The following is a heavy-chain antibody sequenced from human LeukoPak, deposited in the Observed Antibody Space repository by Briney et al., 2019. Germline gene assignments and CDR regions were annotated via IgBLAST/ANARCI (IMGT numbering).Heavy chain of an antibody. CDR2: INSDGSST. Sequence: GGSLRLSCAASGFTFSSYWMHWVRQDPGKGLVWVSRINSDGSSTRYADSVKGRFTISRDNAKNTLYLQMNSLRVEDTAIYYCVKVAKYYYGSETYYFFEQWGQGTPVTASS. D-gene: IGHD3-10*01. V-gene: IGHV3-74*01. CDR1: GFTFSSYW. J-gene: IGHJ4*02. CDR3: VKVAKYYYGSETYYFFEQ.